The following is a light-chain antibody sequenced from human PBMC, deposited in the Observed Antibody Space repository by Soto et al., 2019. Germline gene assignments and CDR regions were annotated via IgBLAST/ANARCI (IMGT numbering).Light chain of an antibody. CDR3: QQYINYFRT. CDR1: QSIGVW. V-gene: IGKV1-5*03. Sequence: DIQMTQSPSTLSASVGDRVTITCRASQSIGVWLDWYQQKPGTAPKLLIYKTSTLDSGVPLRFSGSGSGTEFTLTISSLQPDDVATYYCQQYINYFRTFGQGTKVEIK. CDR2: KTS. J-gene: IGKJ1*01.